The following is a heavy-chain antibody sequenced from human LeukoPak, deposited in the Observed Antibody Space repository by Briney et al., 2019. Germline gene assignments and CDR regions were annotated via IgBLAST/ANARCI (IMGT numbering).Heavy chain of an antibody. D-gene: IGHD3-10*01. CDR3: ARFMVRDKLDY. CDR1: GFTFSDYY. CDR2: ISSSSSYT. Sequence: GGSLRLSCAASGFTFSDYYMSWIRQAPGKGLEWISYISSSSSYTNYADSVKGRFTISRDNAKNSLYLQMNSLRAEDTAVYYCARFMVRDKLDYWGQGTLVTVSS. V-gene: IGHV3-11*06. J-gene: IGHJ4*02.